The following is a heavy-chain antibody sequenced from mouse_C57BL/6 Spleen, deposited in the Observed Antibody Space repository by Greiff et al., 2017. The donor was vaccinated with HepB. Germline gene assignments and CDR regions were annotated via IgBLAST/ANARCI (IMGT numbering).Heavy chain of an antibody. Sequence: DVKLVESGPGLVKPSQSLSLTCSVTGYSITSGYYWNWIRQFPGNKLEWMGYISYDGSNNYNPSLKNRISITRDTSKNQFFLKLNSVTTEDTATYYCARDYYGSSGYFDVWGTGTTVTVSS. V-gene: IGHV3-6*01. J-gene: IGHJ1*03. CDR3: ARDYYGSSGYFDV. CDR2: ISYDGSN. D-gene: IGHD1-1*01. CDR1: GYSITSGYY.